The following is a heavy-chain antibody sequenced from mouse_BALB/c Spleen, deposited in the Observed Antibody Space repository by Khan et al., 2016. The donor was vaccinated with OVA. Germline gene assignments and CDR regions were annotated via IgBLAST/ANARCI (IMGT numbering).Heavy chain of an antibody. Sequence: EVELVESGGGLVKPGGSLKLSCAASGFTFSDYYMYWVRQTPEKRLEWVATISGGGSYTYYPDSVKGRFTISRDNAKNNLYLQMSSLKSEDTAMYYCARAGYGGFAYWGQGNLVTVSA. J-gene: IGHJ3*01. CDR2: ISGGGSYT. CDR3: ARAGYGGFAY. CDR1: GFTFSDYY. D-gene: IGHD1-1*02. V-gene: IGHV5-4*02.